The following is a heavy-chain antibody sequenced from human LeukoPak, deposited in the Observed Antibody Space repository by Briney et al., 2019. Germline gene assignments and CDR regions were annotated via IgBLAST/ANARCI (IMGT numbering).Heavy chain of an antibody. J-gene: IGHJ6*02. D-gene: IGHD5-18*01. CDR3: ARDRYSYGKYYYYGMDV. V-gene: IGHV4-4*07. CDR2: IYTSGST. CDR1: GGSISSYY. Sequence: SETLSLTCTVSGGSISSYYWSWIRQPAGKGLEWIGRIYTSGSTNYNPSLKSRVTMSVDTSKNQFTLKLSSVTAADTAVYYCARDRYSYGKYYYYGMDVWGQGTTVTVSS.